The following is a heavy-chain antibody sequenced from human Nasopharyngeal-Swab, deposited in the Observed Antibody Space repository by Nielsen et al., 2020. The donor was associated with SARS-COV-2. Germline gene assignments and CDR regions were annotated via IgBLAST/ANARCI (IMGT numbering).Heavy chain of an antibody. Sequence: GGSLRLSCAASGFTFISFGMNWVRQAPGKGLEWVSSISSSSYIYYADSVKGRFTISRDNAKNSLYLQMNSLRAEDTAVYYCARGLSVVVGRRDYFDYWGQGTLVTVSS. D-gene: IGHD2-21*01. CDR3: ARGLSVVVGRRDYFDY. V-gene: IGHV3-21*01. CDR1: GFTFISFG. J-gene: IGHJ4*02. CDR2: ISSSSYI.